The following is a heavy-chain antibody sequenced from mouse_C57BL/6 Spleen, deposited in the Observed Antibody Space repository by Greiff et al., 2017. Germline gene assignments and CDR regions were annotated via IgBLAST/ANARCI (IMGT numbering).Heavy chain of an antibody. Sequence: VQLKQSGPGMVKPSQSLSLTCTVTGYSITSGYDWHWIRHFPGNKLEWMGYISYSGSTNYNPSLKSRISITHDTSKNHFFLKLNSVTTEDTATYYCAREGVYYGNHWYFDVWGTGTTVTVSS. CDR2: ISYSGST. D-gene: IGHD2-1*01. V-gene: IGHV3-1*01. J-gene: IGHJ1*03. CDR1: GYSITSGYD. CDR3: AREGVYYGNHWYFDV.